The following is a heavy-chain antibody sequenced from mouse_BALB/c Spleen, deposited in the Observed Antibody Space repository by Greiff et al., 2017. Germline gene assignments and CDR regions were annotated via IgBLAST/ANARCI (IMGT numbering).Heavy chain of an antibody. CDR2: ISTYYGDA. D-gene: IGHD1-1*01. J-gene: IGHJ2*01. Sequence: QVQLQQSGAELVRPGVSVKISCKGSGYTFTDYAMHWVKQSHAKSLEWIGVISTYYGDASYNQKFKGKATMTVDKSSSTAYMELARLTSEDSAIYYCARGIYYYGSSLSNFDYWGQGTTLTVSS. CDR1: GYTFTDYA. CDR3: ARGIYYYGSSLSNFDY. V-gene: IGHV1S137*01.